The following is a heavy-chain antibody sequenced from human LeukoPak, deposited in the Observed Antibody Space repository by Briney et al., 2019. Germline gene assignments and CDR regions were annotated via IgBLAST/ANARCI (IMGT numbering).Heavy chain of an antibody. CDR3: AREVTMIVVVITTSPYYGMDV. Sequence: GSVKVSCKASGYTFTGYYTHWVRQAPGQGLEWMGWINPNSGSTNYAQKFQGRVTMTRDTSISTAYMELSRLRSDDTAVYYCAREVTMIVVVITTSPYYGMDVWGQGTTVTVSS. D-gene: IGHD3-22*01. J-gene: IGHJ6*02. V-gene: IGHV1-2*02. CDR1: GYTFTGYY. CDR2: INPNSGST.